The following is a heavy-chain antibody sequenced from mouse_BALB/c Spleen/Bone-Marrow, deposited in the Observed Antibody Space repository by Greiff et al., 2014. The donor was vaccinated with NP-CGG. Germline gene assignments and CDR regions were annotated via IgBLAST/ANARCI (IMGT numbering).Heavy chain of an antibody. CDR3: SRREWLRNDYDMDY. CDR2: IHYSGST. D-gene: IGHD2-2*01. J-gene: IGHJ4*01. Sequence: EVQLVESGPDLVKPSQSLSLTCTVSGYSITSGYSWHWIRQLPGNKLEWMGYIHYSGSTNYNPSLKSRITITRDTSKNDFFLQLKSVTTEDTATYYCSRREWLRNDYDMDYWGQGTSVTVSS. V-gene: IGHV3-1*02. CDR1: GYSITSGYS.